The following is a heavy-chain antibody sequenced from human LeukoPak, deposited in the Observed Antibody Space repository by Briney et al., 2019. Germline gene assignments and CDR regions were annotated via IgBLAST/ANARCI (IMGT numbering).Heavy chain of an antibody. Sequence: SETLSLTCTVSGGSISSSSYYWGWIRQPPGKGLEWIGSIYYSGSTHYNPSLKSRVTISVDTSKNQFSLKLSSVTAADTAVYYCARRGGNYYGSGSVNWFDPWGQGTLVTVSS. CDR2: IYYSGST. CDR1: GGSISSSSYY. J-gene: IGHJ5*02. V-gene: IGHV4-39*01. D-gene: IGHD3-10*01. CDR3: ARRGGNYYGSGSVNWFDP.